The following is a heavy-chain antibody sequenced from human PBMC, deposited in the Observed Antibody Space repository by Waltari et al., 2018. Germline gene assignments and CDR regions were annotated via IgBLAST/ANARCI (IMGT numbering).Heavy chain of an antibody. J-gene: IGHJ4*02. CDR3: ARERRGQSGWYYFDF. CDR1: GISFSSFW. Sequence: EVQLVESGGGLVQPGGSLRLSCAASGISFSSFWMTWVRQAPGKGVGWGANRKQEGSEEYYVDSVKGRFTISKDNAKNSLYLQMNSLRAEDTAVYFCARERRGQSGWYYFDFWGQGSLVTVSS. V-gene: IGHV3-7*01. CDR2: RKQEGSEE. D-gene: IGHD6-19*01.